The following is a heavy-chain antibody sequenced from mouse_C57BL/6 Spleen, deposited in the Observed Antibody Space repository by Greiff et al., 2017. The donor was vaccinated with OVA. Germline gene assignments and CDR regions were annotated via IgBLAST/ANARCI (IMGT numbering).Heavy chain of an antibody. J-gene: IGHJ3*01. CDR1: GFSFNTYA. D-gene: IGHD2-10*01. Sequence: EVQRVESGGGLVQPKGSLKLSCAASGFSFNTYAMNWVRQAPGKGLEWVARIRSKSNNYATYYADSVKDRFTISRDDSESMLYLQMNNLKTEDTAMYYCVSLAYPGAYWGQGTLVTVSA. CDR3: VSLAYPGAY. CDR2: IRSKSNNYAT. V-gene: IGHV10-1*01.